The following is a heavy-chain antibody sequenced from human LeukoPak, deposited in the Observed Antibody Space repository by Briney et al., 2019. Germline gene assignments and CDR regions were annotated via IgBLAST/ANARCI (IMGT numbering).Heavy chain of an antibody. J-gene: IGHJ5*02. Sequence: PSETLSLTCAVSGGSISSYYWSWIRQPPGKGLEWIGSIYYSGSTYYNPSLKSRVTISVDTSKNQFSLKLSSVTAADTAVYYCARRQYSSSPFDPWGQGTLVTVSS. CDR3: ARRQYSSSPFDP. D-gene: IGHD6-13*01. CDR2: IYYSGST. V-gene: IGHV4-39*01. CDR1: GGSISSYY.